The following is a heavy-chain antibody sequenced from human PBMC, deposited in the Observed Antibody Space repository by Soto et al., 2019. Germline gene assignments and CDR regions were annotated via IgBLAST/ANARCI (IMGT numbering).Heavy chain of an antibody. CDR2: ISCCGGST. Sequence: EVQLLESGGGVVQPGGSLRLSCVASGFNFKKFAMAWVRQAPGEGLEWVSGISCCGGSTSYTDSVKGRFAVSRDNSRDTLYLQMNRLTAEDTAIYYCAKGGATYGLLTHDYWGQGTPVTVSS. CDR3: AKGGATYGLLTHDY. V-gene: IGHV3-23*01. D-gene: IGHD3-9*01. J-gene: IGHJ4*02. CDR1: GFNFKKFA.